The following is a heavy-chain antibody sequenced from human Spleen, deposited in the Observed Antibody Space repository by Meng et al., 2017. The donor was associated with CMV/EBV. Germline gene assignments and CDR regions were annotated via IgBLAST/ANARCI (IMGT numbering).Heavy chain of an antibody. V-gene: IGHV4-34*01. CDR2: INHSGST. CDR3: ARFPFDY. CDR1: GGSFSGYY. J-gene: IGHJ4*02. Sequence: GSLRLSCAVYGGSFSGYYWSWIRQPPGKGLEWIGEINHSGSTNYNPSLKSRVTISVDTSKNQFSLKLRSVTAADTAVYYCARFPFDYWGQGTLVTVSS.